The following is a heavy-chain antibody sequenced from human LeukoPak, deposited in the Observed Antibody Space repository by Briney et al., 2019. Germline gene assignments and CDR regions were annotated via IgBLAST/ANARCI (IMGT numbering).Heavy chain of an antibody. CDR1: GFTFDDYA. V-gene: IGHV3-9*01. J-gene: IGHJ4*02. Sequence: GRSLRLSCAASGFTFDDYAMHWVRQAPGKGLEWVSGISWNSGRIGYADSVKGRFTISRDNAKNSLYLQMNSLRAEDTALYYCVKDRVWFGELLNPLFDNWGQGTRVTVSS. CDR2: ISWNSGRI. CDR3: VKDRVWFGELLNPLFDN. D-gene: IGHD3-10*01.